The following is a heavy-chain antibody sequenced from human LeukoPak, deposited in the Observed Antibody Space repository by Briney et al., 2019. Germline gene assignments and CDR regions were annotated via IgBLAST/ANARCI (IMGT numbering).Heavy chain of an antibody. CDR1: GFSFSSYG. V-gene: IGHV3-23*01. Sequence: GGSLRLSCAASGFSFSSYGMNWVRQAPGKGLEWVSAISGSGGSTYYADSVKGRFTISRDNSKNTLYLQMNSLRAEDTAVYYCARRPRGVIIKTWFDSWGQGTLVTVSS. CDR2: ISGSGGST. J-gene: IGHJ5*01. CDR3: ARRPRGVIIKTWFDS. D-gene: IGHD3-10*01.